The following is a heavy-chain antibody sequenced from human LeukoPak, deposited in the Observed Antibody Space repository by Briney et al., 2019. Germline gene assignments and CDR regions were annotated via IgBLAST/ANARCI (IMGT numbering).Heavy chain of an antibody. V-gene: IGHV1-18*01. J-gene: IGHJ6*03. CDR1: GYTFTSYG. D-gene: IGHD3-3*01. CDR3: AREGFTISPYYYMDV. Sequence: ASVKVSCKASGYTFTSYGISWVRQAPGQGLEWMGWISAYNGNTNYAQKLQGRVTMTTDTSTSTAYMELRSLRSDYTAVYYCAREGFTISPYYYMDVWGKGTTVTVSS. CDR2: ISAYNGNT.